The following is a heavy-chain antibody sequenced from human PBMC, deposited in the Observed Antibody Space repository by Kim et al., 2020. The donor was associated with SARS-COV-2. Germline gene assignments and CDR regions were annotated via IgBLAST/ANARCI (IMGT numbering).Heavy chain of an antibody. D-gene: IGHD3-10*01. V-gene: IGHV1-69*13. CDR2: IIPIFGTA. CDR3: ARVLGNYYGSGSFIDY. J-gene: IGHJ4*02. CDR1: GGTFSSYA. Sequence: SVKVSCKASGGTFSSYAISWVRQAPGQGLEWMGGIIPIFGTANYAQKFQGRVTITADESTSTAYMELSSLRSEDTAVYYCARVLGNYYGSGSFIDYWGQGTLVTVSS.